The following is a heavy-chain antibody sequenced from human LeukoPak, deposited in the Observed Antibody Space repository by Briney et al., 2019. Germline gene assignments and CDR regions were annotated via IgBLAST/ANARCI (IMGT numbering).Heavy chain of an antibody. V-gene: IGHV3-30*02. CDR2: IRYDGSHK. CDR1: GFTFSTYG. Sequence: GGSLRLSCSASGFTFSTYGMHWVRQAPGKGLEWVTFIRYDGSHKNYADSVKGRFTISRDNSKNTVYVRMKSLRAEDTAVYYCAKDPADYGDYGAYYMDVWGKGTTVTVSS. CDR3: AKDPADYGDYGAYYMDV. D-gene: IGHD4-17*01. J-gene: IGHJ6*03.